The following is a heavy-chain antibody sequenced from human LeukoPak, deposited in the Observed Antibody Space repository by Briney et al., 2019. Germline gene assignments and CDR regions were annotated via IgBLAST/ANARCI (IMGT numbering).Heavy chain of an antibody. Sequence: PSETLSLTCAVSGVSISSGDYYWPWLRQPPGKGLEWIGYISYSGSTYYNPSLKSGITISLDTSKNQFSLKVTSVTAADTAVYYCARDENSYYMDVWGTGTTVTVSS. CDR2: ISYSGST. CDR3: ARDENSYYMDV. J-gene: IGHJ6*03. V-gene: IGHV4-30-4*08. CDR1: GVSISSGDYY.